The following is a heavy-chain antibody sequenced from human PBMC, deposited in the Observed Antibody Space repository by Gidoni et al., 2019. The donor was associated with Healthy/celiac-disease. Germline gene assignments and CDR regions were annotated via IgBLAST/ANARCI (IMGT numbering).Heavy chain of an antibody. V-gene: IGHV1-69*02. D-gene: IGHD4-17*01. CDR2: IIPILGIA. Sequence: QVQLVQSGAEVKKPGSSVKVSCKASGGTFSSYTISWVRQAPGQGLEWMGRIIPILGIANYAQKFQGRVTITADKSTSTAYMELSSLRSEDTAVYYCASWGLGYTVTPDWFDPWGQGTLVTVSS. CDR3: ASWGLGYTVTPDWFDP. J-gene: IGHJ5*02. CDR1: GGTFSSYT.